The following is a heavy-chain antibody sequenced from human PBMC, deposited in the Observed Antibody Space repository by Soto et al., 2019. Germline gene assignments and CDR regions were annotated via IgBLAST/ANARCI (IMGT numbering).Heavy chain of an antibody. CDR3: ARDREDPLGTDV. CDR2: IIPILCQA. CDR1: GGTFSSYA. J-gene: IGHJ6*02. D-gene: IGHD3-10*01. V-gene: IGHV1-69*11. Sequence: QVQLVQSGAEVKKPGSSVKVSCKASGGTFSSYAISWVRQAPGQALAWMGGIIPILCQANYAQNFQGRVTITADESTSTSYMELSSLRPDDTAVYYWARDREDPLGTDVWGQGPTGTVSS.